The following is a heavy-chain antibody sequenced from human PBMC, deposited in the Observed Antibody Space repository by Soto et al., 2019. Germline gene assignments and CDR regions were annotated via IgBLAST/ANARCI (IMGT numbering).Heavy chain of an antibody. D-gene: IGHD3-16*02. CDR3: AKALGELSPESFDY. CDR2: VSYDGSNK. J-gene: IGHJ4*02. V-gene: IGHV3-30*18. Sequence: GGSLRLSCAASGFTFSSFGMHWVRQAPGKGLEWVAIVSYDGSNKYYADSVKGRFTVSRDNSKNTLFLQMNSLKTEDTAVYYCAKALGELSPESFDYWGQGSLVTVSS. CDR1: GFTFSSFG.